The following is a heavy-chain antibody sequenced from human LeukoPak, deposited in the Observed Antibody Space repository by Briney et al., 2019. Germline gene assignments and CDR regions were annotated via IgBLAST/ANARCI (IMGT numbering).Heavy chain of an antibody. Sequence: SETLSLTCTVSGGSISSSSYYWGWIRQPPGKGLEWLGSIYYSGSTYYNPSLKSRVTISVDTSKNQFSLKLSSVTAADTAVYYCASADYDDSSGSRFYYFDYWGQGTLVTVSS. CDR3: ASADYDDSSGSRFYYFDY. CDR2: IYYSGST. V-gene: IGHV4-39*01. CDR1: GGSISSSSYY. D-gene: IGHD3-22*01. J-gene: IGHJ4*02.